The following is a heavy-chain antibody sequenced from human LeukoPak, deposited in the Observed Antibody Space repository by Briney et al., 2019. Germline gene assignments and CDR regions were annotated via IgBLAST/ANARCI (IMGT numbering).Heavy chain of an antibody. CDR2: ISSSSSTI. Sequence: PGGSLRLSCAASGFTFSSYSMNWVRQAPGKGLEWVSYISSSSSTIYYADSVKGRFTISRDNAKHSLYLQMNSLRAEDTAVYYCARDAPFDYWGQGTLVTVSS. CDR3: ARDAPFDY. CDR1: GFTFSSYS. V-gene: IGHV3-48*04. J-gene: IGHJ4*02.